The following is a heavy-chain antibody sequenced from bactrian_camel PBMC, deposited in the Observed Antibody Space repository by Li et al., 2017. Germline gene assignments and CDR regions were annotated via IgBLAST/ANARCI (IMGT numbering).Heavy chain of an antibody. CDR2: IDNGDDT. D-gene: IGHD1*01. Sequence: DVQLVESGGGSVQAGGSLRLSCAISGSTYSRYCLGWFRQAPGKAREAVAVIDNGDDTEYSASVSGRFTISAPTYARMYLQMNRLIPDDSATYYCVARYSGMDDVDCSLAQMQIPATGKRYEYNYRGQGTQVTVS. V-gene: IGHV3S40*01. CDR1: GSTYSRYC. CDR3: VARYSGMDDVDCSLAQMQIPATGKRYEYNY. J-gene: IGHJ4*01.